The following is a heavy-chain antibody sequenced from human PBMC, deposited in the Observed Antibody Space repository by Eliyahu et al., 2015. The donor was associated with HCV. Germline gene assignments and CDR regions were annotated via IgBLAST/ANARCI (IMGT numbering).Heavy chain of an antibody. Sequence: EVQLVESGGGLVKPGRSLRLXCXPSGFTFGDXAXXWFRXAPGKGLEWVGFLRSKVYGGTTEYAASVKGRFTMSRDDSKSIAYLQMNSLKTEDTAMYYCTRSPGGWELPTHYFDSWGRGTLVTVSS. CDR1: GFTFGDXA. D-gene: IGHD1-26*01. V-gene: IGHV3-49*05. J-gene: IGHJ4*02. CDR3: TRSPGGWELPTHYFDS. CDR2: LRSKVYGGTT.